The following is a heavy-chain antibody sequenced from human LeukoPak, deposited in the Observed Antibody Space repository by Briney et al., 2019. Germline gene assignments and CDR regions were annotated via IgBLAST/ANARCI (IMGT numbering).Heavy chain of an antibody. Sequence: GGSLRLSCAASGFTFSDYTLNWVRQPPGKGLEWVSSITGDSTYIYYADSVKGRFTVSRDNAKNSLYLHINSLRAEDTAVYYCARVQGSPYWGQGTLVTVSS. V-gene: IGHV3-21*01. J-gene: IGHJ4*02. CDR1: GFTFSDYT. CDR3: ARVQGSPY. CDR2: ITGDSTYI.